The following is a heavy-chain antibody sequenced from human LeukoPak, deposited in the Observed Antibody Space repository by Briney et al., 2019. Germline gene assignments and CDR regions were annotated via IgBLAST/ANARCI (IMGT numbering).Heavy chain of an antibody. CDR3: AREERLRYFDWLFDYYGMDV. Sequence: ASVKVSCKASGYTFTSYGISWVRQAPGQALEWMGWISAYNGNTNYAQKLQGRVTMTTDTSTSTAYMELRSLRSDDTAVYYCAREERLRYFDWLFDYYGMDVWGQGTTVTVSS. CDR2: ISAYNGNT. CDR1: GYTFTSYG. J-gene: IGHJ6*02. D-gene: IGHD3-9*01. V-gene: IGHV1-18*01.